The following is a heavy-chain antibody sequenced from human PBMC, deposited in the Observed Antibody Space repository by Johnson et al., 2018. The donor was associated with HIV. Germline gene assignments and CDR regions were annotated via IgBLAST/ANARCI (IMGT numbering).Heavy chain of an antibody. D-gene: IGHD2-2*02. Sequence: VQLVESGGGVVQPGRSLRLSCAASGFTFSSYGMHWVRQAPGKGLEWVAVIWYDGSNKYYADSVKGRFTISRDNSKNTLYLQMNSLRAEDTAVYYCAKDMGAYQLLYAFDIWGQGTMVTVSS. CDR1: GFTFSSYG. J-gene: IGHJ3*02. CDR2: IWYDGSNK. CDR3: AKDMGAYQLLYAFDI. V-gene: IGHV3-33*06.